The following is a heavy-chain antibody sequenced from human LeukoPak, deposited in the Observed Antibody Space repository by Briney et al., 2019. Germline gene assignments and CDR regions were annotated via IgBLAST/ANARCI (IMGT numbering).Heavy chain of an antibody. D-gene: IGHD5-24*01. J-gene: IGHJ4*02. CDR1: GFTFSSYA. CDR3: AEMAATSRSLFDY. V-gene: IGHV3-23*01. CDR2: ISGSGGST. Sequence: SGGSLRLSCAASGFTFSSYAMSWVRQAPGKGLEWVSGISGSGGSTYYADSVKGRFTISRDNSKNTLYLQMNSLRAEDTAVYYCAEMAATSRSLFDYWGQGTLVTVSS.